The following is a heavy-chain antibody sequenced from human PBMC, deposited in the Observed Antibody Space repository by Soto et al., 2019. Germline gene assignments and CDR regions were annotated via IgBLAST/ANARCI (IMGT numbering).Heavy chain of an antibody. V-gene: IGHV3-23*01. Sequence: GGSLRLSCAASGFTFSSYAMSWVRQAPGKGLEWVSAISGSGGSTYYADSVKGRFTNSRDNSKKTLYLQMNSLRAEDKAVYYCAKDHKNITIFGVVIANLYGMDVWGQGTTVTVSS. CDR3: AKDHKNITIFGVVIANLYGMDV. D-gene: IGHD3-3*01. CDR2: ISGSGGST. CDR1: GFTFSSYA. J-gene: IGHJ6*02.